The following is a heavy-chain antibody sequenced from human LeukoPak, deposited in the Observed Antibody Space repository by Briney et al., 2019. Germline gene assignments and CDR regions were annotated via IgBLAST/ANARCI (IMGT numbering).Heavy chain of an antibody. CDR2: IYTSGST. V-gene: IGHV4-4*07. Sequence: SETLSLTCTVSGGSISSYYWSWIRQPAGKGLEWIGRIYTSGSTNYNPSLKSRVTMSVDTSKNQFSLKLSSVTAADTAVYYCARGGHYQRQYGMDVWGQGTTVTVSS. CDR1: GGSISSYY. CDR3: ARGGHYQRQYGMDV. D-gene: IGHD3-22*01. J-gene: IGHJ6*02.